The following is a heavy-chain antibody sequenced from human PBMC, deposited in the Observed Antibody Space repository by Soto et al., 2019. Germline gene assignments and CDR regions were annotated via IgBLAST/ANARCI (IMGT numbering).Heavy chain of an antibody. D-gene: IGHD3-16*01. Sequence: EVQLVESGGGLVQPGGSLRLSCAASGFTFSTYWMTWVRQPPGKGREWVANMDQDGSERYYVDSGRGRFTVSRDNAKNSLYLQMNSLRAEDTAEYYCVCGGNFFIYWGQGTLVTVSP. J-gene: IGHJ4*02. CDR2: MDQDGSER. V-gene: IGHV3-7*01. CDR3: VCGGNFFIY. CDR1: GFTFSTYW.